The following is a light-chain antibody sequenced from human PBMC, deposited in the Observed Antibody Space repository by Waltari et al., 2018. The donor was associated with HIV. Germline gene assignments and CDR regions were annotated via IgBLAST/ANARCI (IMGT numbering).Light chain of an antibody. Sequence: SYELTQPPSVPVSPGQTASITCSGDKLGDKYACWYQQKPGQSPVLVIYQDGKRPSGIPERFSGSNAGNTATLTISGTQAMGEADYYCQAWDSSTVVFGGGTKLTVL. CDR1: KLGDKY. CDR2: QDG. J-gene: IGLJ2*01. V-gene: IGLV3-1*01. CDR3: QAWDSSTVV.